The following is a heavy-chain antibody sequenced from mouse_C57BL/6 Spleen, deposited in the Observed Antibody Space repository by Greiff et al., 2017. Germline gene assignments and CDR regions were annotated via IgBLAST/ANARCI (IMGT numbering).Heavy chain of an antibody. CDR1: GYTFTSYW. J-gene: IGHJ2*01. D-gene: IGHD1-1*01. V-gene: IGHV1-55*01. Sequence: QVQLQQPGAELVKPGASVKMSCKASGYTFTSYWITWVKQRPGQGLEWIGDIYPGSGSTNYNEKFKSKATLTVDTSSSTAYMQLSSLTSEASAVYYCARARNYYGSSYDYWGQGTTLTVSS. CDR2: IYPGSGST. CDR3: ARARNYYGSSYDY.